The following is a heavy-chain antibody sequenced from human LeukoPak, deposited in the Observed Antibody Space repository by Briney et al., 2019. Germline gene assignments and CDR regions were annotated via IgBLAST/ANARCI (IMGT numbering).Heavy chain of an antibody. J-gene: IGHJ6*03. Sequence: GGSLRLSCTTPGFTFGDYAMSWVRQAPGKGLEWVGFIRNKAYGGTTEYAASVKGRFTVSRDDSKSIAYLQMNSLKTEDTAVYYCTRSGWYRPDYMDVWGKGTTVTVSS. D-gene: IGHD6-19*01. V-gene: IGHV3-49*04. CDR3: TRSGWYRPDYMDV. CDR2: IRNKAYGGTT. CDR1: GFTFGDYA.